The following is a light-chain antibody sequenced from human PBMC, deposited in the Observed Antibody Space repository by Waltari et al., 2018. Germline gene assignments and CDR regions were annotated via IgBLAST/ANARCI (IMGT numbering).Light chain of an antibody. J-gene: IGLJ1*01. Sequence: QIVVTQEPSLTVSPGGTVTLTCAPSAGAVTSAYHPNWFQQKPGQAPRPLIYNANNRYSWSPARFSGSLLGGKAALTLSGVWPEDEADYYCLLYFDTLSVCGTGTSVTVL. CDR2: NAN. CDR1: AGAVTSAYH. CDR3: LLYFDTLSV. V-gene: IGLV7-43*01.